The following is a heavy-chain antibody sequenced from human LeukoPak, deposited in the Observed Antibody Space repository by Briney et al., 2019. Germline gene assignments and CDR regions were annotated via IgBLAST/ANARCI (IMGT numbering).Heavy chain of an antibody. V-gene: IGHV1-8*03. CDR2: MNPNSGNT. J-gene: IGHJ5*02. Sequence: ASVKVSCKASGYTFTSYDINWVRQATGQGLEWMGWMNPNSGNTGYAQKFQGRVTITRNTSISTAYIELSSLRSEDTAVYYCARVGRYSYGINWFDPWGQGTLVTVSS. D-gene: IGHD5-18*01. CDR1: GYTFTSYD. CDR3: ARVGRYSYGINWFDP.